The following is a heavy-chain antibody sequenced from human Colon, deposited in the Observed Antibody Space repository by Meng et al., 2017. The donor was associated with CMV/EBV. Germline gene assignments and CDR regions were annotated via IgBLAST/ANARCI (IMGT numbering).Heavy chain of an antibody. CDR3: ARDLGKTVEEHLLLDF. D-gene: IGHD1/OR15-1a*01. CDR2: IYFRGST. CDR1: NFSFSTSTYY. J-gene: IGHJ4*02. V-gene: IGHV4-39*07. Sequence: SETLSLTCTVSNFSFSTSTYYWAWIRQPPGRGLEWIGSIYFRGSTYYNPSLKSRVAMSLDTSKSQFSLNLTSMTAADTAMYYCARDLGKTVEEHLLLDFWGQGTLVTVSS.